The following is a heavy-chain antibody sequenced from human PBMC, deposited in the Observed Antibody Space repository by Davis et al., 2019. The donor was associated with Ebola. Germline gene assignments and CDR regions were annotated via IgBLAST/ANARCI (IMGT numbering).Heavy chain of an antibody. J-gene: IGHJ4*02. V-gene: IGHV5-51*01. CDR2: IYPGDSDT. CDR3: ARIFGYYDSSGPLDY. D-gene: IGHD3-22*01. Sequence: KVSCKGSGYSFTSYWIGWVRQMPGKGLEWMGIIYPGDSDTRYSPSFQGQVTISADKSISTAYLQWSSLKASDTAMYYCARIFGYYDSSGPLDYWGQGTLVTVSS. CDR1: GYSFTSYW.